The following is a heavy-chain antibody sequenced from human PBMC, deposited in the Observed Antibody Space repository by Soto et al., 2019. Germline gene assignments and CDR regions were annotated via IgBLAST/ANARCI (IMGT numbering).Heavy chain of an antibody. CDR3: AKWHWLDP. Sequence: GGSLRLSCAASGFTFTSYVMSWVRQAPGKGLEWVSGISGGGGSTWYADSVKGRFTISRDNSKNTMYLQMNSLRAEDTAVYYCAKWHWLDPWGQGTLVTVSS. CDR2: ISGGGGST. J-gene: IGHJ5*02. V-gene: IGHV3-23*01. CDR1: GFTFTSYV.